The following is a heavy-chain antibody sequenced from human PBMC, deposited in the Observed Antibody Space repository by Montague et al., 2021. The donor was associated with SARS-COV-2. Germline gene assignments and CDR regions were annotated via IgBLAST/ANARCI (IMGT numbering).Heavy chain of an antibody. CDR2: MDHSGST. Sequence: SETLSLTCTVSGASISSTSYYWGWIRQSPGKGLEWIGSMDHSGSTYYRXSVESRLSLSVETSKNQFSLKLTSVTTADTAVYFCVRHPRTYNGFWSGYSGRLVFQFDSWGQGTLVTVSS. D-gene: IGHD3/OR15-3a*01. J-gene: IGHJ4*02. V-gene: IGHV4-39*01. CDR3: VRHPRTYNGFWSGYSGRLVFQFDS. CDR1: GASISSTSYY.